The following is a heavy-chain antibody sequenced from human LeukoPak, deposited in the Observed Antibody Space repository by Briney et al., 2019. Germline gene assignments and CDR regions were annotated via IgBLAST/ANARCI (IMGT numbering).Heavy chain of an antibody. CDR2: ISANNGDT. CDR1: GYTFMHYG. Sequence: ASVKVSCKASGYTFMHYGIHWVRQAPGQGLEWLVWISANNGDTNYAQKLQGRVTMTTDTSTSTAYMELRSLTSDDTAVYYCARRGPTPYYYYMDVWGNGTTVTVSS. D-gene: IGHD2-15*01. V-gene: IGHV1-18*01. J-gene: IGHJ6*03. CDR3: ARRGPTPYYYYMDV.